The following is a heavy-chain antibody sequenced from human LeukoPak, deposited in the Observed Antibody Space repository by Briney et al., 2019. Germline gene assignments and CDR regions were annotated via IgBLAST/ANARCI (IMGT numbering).Heavy chain of an antibody. CDR3: ARDSARSVAGTLSDYYYYGMDV. V-gene: IGHV1-18*01. CDR1: GYTFTSYG. D-gene: IGHD6-19*01. J-gene: IGHJ6*02. Sequence: GASVKVSCKASGYTFTSYGISWVRQAPGQGLEWMGWISAYNGNTNYAQKLQGRVTMTTDTSTSTAYMELRSLRSDDTAVYYCARDSARSVAGTLSDYYYYGMDVWGQGTTVTVSS. CDR2: ISAYNGNT.